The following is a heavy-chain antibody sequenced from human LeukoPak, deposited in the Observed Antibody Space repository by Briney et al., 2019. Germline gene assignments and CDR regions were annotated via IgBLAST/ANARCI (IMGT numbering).Heavy chain of an antibody. J-gene: IGHJ4*02. Sequence: SETLSLTCTVSGGSISSSSYYWGWIRQPPGKGLEWIGSIYYSGSTNYNPSLKSRVTISVDTSKNQFSLKLSSVTAADTAVYYCARDSSSWFHRGTYYFDYWGQGTLVTVSS. CDR2: IYYSGST. V-gene: IGHV4-39*07. CDR1: GGSISSSSYY. CDR3: ARDSSSWFHRGTYYFDY. D-gene: IGHD6-13*01.